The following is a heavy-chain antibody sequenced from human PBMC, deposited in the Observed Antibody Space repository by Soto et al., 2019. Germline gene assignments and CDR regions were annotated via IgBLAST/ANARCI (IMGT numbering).Heavy chain of an antibody. CDR3: ARDVKSAYYDILTGYSAYYYYYMDV. J-gene: IGHJ6*03. V-gene: IGHV3-7*01. CDR2: IKQDGSEK. CDR1: GFTFSSYW. Sequence: PGGSLRLSCAASGFTFSSYWMSWVRQAPGKGLEWVANIKQDGSEKYYVDSVKGRFTISRDNAKNSLYLQMNSLRAEDTAVYYCARDVKSAYYDILTGYSAYYYYYMDVWGKGTTVTVSS. D-gene: IGHD3-9*01.